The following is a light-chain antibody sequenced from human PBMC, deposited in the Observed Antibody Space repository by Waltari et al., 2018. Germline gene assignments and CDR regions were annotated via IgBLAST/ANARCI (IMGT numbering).Light chain of an antibody. CDR2: GGT. J-gene: IGKJ2*01. CDR1: QSVSGK. CDR3: QQYDDWPMYT. V-gene: IGKV3-15*01. Sequence: EVVMTQFPATLSVSPGEGATLSCRASQSVSGKSAWYQQKPGQPPRLLIYGGTTRAPGVPARFSGRGYGTDFSLTISSLQSEDLAVYYCQQYDDWPMYTFGQGTKLEI.